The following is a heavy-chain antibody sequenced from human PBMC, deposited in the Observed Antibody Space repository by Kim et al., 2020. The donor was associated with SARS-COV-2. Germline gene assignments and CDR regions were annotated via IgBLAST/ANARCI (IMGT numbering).Heavy chain of an antibody. CDR2: SDGSDK. V-gene: IGHV3-33*06. J-gene: IGHJ4*02. CDR3: ANFES. Sequence: SDGSDKYYADCVKGRFIISRDNSKNMLYLQMNSLRVEDTAVYYCANFESWGQGTLVTVSS.